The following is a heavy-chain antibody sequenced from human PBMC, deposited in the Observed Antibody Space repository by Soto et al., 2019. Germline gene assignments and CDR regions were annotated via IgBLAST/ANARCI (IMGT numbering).Heavy chain of an antibody. Sequence: QVQLQQWGAGLLKPSETLSLTCAVYGGSFSGYYWSWIRQPPGKGLEWIGEINHSGSTNYNTSLTSRVTISVYTSKSKFSLKLSSVTAADTAVYYCARDGSGSYYNWFDPWGQGTLVTVSS. CDR1: GGSFSGYY. V-gene: IGHV4-34*01. CDR3: ARDGSGSYYNWFDP. J-gene: IGHJ5*02. CDR2: INHSGST. D-gene: IGHD3-10*01.